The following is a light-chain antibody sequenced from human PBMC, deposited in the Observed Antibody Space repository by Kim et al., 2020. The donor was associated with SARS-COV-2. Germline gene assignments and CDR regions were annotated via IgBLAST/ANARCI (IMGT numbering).Light chain of an antibody. Sequence: QSALTQPASVSGSPGQSITLSCTGTNRDVGLYDLVSWYQQHPGTAPKLIIYEVTQRPSGVSNRFSGSKSGNTASLTISGLQVEDEAVYYCCSYASVIVFGGGTQLT. CDR1: NRDVGLYDL. V-gene: IGLV2-23*02. CDR2: EVT. J-gene: IGLJ2*01. CDR3: CSYASVIV.